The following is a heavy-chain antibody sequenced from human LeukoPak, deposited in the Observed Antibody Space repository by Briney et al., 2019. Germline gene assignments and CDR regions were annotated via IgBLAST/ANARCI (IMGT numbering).Heavy chain of an antibody. Sequence: GGSLRLSCAASGFTLSSFGMVWVRQAPGKGLEWVTLMWYDGRNKYYADSVKGRFTISRDNSKNTVYLQMNSLRGEDMAVYYCARVGDMEAFDIWGQGTRVTVSS. J-gene: IGHJ3*02. CDR1: GFTLSSFG. D-gene: IGHD3-16*01. V-gene: IGHV3-33*01. CDR2: MWYDGRNK. CDR3: ARVGDMEAFDI.